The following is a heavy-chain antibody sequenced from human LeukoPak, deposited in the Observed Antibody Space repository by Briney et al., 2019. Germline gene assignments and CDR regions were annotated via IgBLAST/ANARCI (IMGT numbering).Heavy chain of an antibody. V-gene: IGHV3-23*01. CDR1: GFTVSTYA. D-gene: IGHD6-19*01. CDR3: AKDQGDYSSGWSIFVY. CDR2: ITGSGGST. Sequence: PGGSLRLSYAASGFTVSTYAMSWVRQAPGKGLEWVSAITGSGGSTYYADSVKGRFTISRDNPKNTLYLQMNSLRAEDTAVYYCAKDQGDYSSGWSIFVYWGQGSLVTVSS. J-gene: IGHJ4*02.